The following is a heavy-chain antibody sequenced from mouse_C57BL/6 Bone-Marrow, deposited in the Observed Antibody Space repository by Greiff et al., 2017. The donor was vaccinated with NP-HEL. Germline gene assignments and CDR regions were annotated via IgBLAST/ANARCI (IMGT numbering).Heavy chain of an antibody. V-gene: IGHV1-82*01. Sequence: VQLQQSGPELVKPGASVKISCKASGYAFSSSWMNWVKQRPGKGLEWIGRIYPGDGDTNYNGKFKGKATLTADKSSSTAYMQLSSLTSEDSAVYFCEGSYGNFDVWGTGTTVTVSS. CDR1: GYAFSSSW. CDR2: IYPGDGDT. CDR3: EGSYGNFDV. J-gene: IGHJ1*03. D-gene: IGHD1-1*02.